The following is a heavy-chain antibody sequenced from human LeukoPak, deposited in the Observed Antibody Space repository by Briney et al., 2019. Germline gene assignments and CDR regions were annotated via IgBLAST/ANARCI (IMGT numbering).Heavy chain of an antibody. CDR2: IRTKRNNYAT. V-gene: IGHV3-73*01. CDR1: GFTFSDSA. CDR3: TGRDDYGDY. Sequence: GGSLRLSCAASGFTFSDSAMHWVRQASGKGLEWVGRIRTKRNNYATAYAASVRGRFTISRDDSKNTAFLQMSSLKTEDTAVYYCTGRDDYGDYWGQGIVVTVSS. J-gene: IGHJ4*02.